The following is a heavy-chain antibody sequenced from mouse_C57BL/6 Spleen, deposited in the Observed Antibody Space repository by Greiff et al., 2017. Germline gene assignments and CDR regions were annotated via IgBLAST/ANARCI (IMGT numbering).Heavy chain of an antibody. CDR1: GFTFSDYY. J-gene: IGHJ2*01. Sequence: EVKLMESEGGLVQPGSSMKLSCTASGFTFSDYYMAWVRQVPEKGLEWVANINYDGSSTYYLDSLKSRFIISRDNAKNILYLQMSSLKSEDTATYYCARELRGGFDYWGQGTTLTVSS. CDR2: INYDGSST. V-gene: IGHV5-16*01. CDR3: ARELRGGFDY.